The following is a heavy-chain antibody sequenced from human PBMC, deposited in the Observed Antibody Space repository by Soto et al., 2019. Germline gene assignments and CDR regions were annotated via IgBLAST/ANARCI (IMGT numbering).Heavy chain of an antibody. Sequence: QVQLVESGGGVVQPGRSLRLSCAVSGFTFSSYGMHWVRQAPGKGLEWVAVISYDGSQKHYADSVKGRFTISRDNSKNSLYLQMNSLRAEDTAVYYCAKDRSSSWRDSRALIDYWGQGTLVTVSS. V-gene: IGHV3-30*18. CDR3: AKDRSSSWRDSRALIDY. CDR1: GFTFSSYG. CDR2: ISYDGSQK. J-gene: IGHJ4*02. D-gene: IGHD6-13*01.